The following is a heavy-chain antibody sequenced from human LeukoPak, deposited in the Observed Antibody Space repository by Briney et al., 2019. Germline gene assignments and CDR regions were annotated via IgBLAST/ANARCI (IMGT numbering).Heavy chain of an antibody. CDR1: GFTVSSKY. CDR2: LYSNGNT. D-gene: IGHD3-10*01. CDR3: ARSPNSGSYENWFDP. Sequence: GGSLRLSCAASGFTVSSKYMSWVRQAPGKGLEWVSTLYSNGNTYYADSVKGRFTIPRDNSKNTLYLQMNSLRAEDTAVYYCARSPNSGSYENWFDPWGQGTLVTVSS. V-gene: IGHV3-66*03. J-gene: IGHJ5*02.